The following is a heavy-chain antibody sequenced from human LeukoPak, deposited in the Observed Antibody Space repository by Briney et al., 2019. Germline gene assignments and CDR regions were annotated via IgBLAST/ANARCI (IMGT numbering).Heavy chain of an antibody. CDR2: IKQDGREK. J-gene: IGHJ4*02. Sequence: GGSLRLSCAASGFTFRSYWMSWLRQPTGKGLEWVANIKQDGREKYYVDSVKRRFTVSRDNSKSSLSLQMKSQTSDNTAVYYCARDLWGPRGYSFGYHFDYGSEGTLVTVSS. CDR1: GFTFRSYW. D-gene: IGHD5-18*01. CDR3: ARDLWGPRGYSFGYHFDY. V-gene: IGHV3-7*01.